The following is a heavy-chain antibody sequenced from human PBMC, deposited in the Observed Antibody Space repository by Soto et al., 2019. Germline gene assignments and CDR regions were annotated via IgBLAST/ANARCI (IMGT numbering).Heavy chain of an antibody. CDR2: ISPNSAAT. D-gene: IGHD1-1*01. V-gene: IGHV3-23*01. Sequence: GGSLRLSCVASGFSFSTCAMGWVRQAPGKGLEWVSLISPNSAATYYTDSVKGRFTIARDNSKNTLYLQTNSLRAEDTARYNCATQDFRGATGTTWGQGTLVTVSS. CDR1: GFSFSTCA. J-gene: IGHJ4*02. CDR3: ATQDFRGATGTT.